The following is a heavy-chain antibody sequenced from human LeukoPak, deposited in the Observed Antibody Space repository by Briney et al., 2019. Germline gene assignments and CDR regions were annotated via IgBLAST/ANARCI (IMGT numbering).Heavy chain of an antibody. CDR1: GGSISSSSHY. D-gene: IGHD6-19*01. J-gene: IGHJ4*02. V-gene: IGHV4-39*07. Sequence: SETLSLTCTVSGGSISSSSHYWGWIRQPPGKGLDWIGSIYYSGSTYYNPSLKSRVTISVDTSKNQFSLKLSSVTAADTAVYYCASERVRDSSGWYYWGQGTLVTVSS. CDR3: ASERVRDSSGWYY. CDR2: IYYSGST.